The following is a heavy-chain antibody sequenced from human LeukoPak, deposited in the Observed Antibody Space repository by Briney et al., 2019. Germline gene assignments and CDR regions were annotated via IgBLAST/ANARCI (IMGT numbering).Heavy chain of an antibody. CDR2: IYYSGST. D-gene: IGHD3-10*01. CDR1: GGSISSSSYY. J-gene: IGHJ4*02. CDR3: ARRTEAGVAPKIDY. Sequence: SETLSLTCTVSGGSISSSSYYWGWIRQPPGKGLEWIGSIYYSGSTYYNPSLKSRVTISVDTSKNQFSLKLSSVTAADTAVYYCARRTEAGVAPKIDYWGQGTLVTVSS. V-gene: IGHV4-39*01.